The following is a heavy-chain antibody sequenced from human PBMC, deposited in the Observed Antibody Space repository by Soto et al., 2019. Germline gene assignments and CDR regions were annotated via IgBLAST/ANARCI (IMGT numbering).Heavy chain of an antibody. CDR3: ATRSSDYYFY. V-gene: IGHV3-48*03. D-gene: IGHD4-17*01. J-gene: IGHJ4*02. CDR1: GLTLSNFE. Sequence: PGGSLRLSCAASGLTLSNFETDWVRQAPGKGLEWIAYISIGARSIHYADSVRGRLTISRDDAENSVFLQMDRLSAEDTAVYFCATRSSDYYFYWGQGALVTV. CDR2: ISIGARSI.